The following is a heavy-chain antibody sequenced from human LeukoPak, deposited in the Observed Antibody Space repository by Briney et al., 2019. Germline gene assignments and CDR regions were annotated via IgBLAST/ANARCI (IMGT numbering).Heavy chain of an antibody. CDR2: ISGSGGST. J-gene: IGHJ4*02. V-gene: IGHV3-23*01. CDR1: GFTFSSYA. CDR3: AKDTISSGYYYFDY. Sequence: TGGSLRLSCAASGFTFSSYAMSWDRQAPGKGLEWVSAISGSGGSTYYADSEKGRFTISRDNSKNTLYLQMNSLRAEDTAVYYCAKDTISSGYYYFDYWGQGTLVTVSS. D-gene: IGHD3-22*01.